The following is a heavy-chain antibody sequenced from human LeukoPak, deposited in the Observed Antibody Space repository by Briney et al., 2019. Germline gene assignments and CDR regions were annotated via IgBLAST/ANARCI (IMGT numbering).Heavy chain of an antibody. CDR2: GNSDSGGT. J-gene: IGHJ4*02. D-gene: IGHD2-15*01. Sequence: ASVKLSCKCSGYTSTGYYLHWIRLAPGQGLEWMGWGNSDSGGTKYTQRFQGRVTMTRDTYLSTAYMELSGLRSDDTAVYCCATNYAGSSHDFLGQGTLVTVSS. CDR3: ATNYAGSSHDF. CDR1: GYTSTGYY. V-gene: IGHV1-2*02.